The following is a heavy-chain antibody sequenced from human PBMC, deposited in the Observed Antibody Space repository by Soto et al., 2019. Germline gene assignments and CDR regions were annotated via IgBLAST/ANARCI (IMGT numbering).Heavy chain of an antibody. CDR1: GYTFTRYG. CDR2: ISGYDGRT. D-gene: IGHD2-21*02. CDR3: AREGDVTYYYYGIDV. Sequence: QVHLVQSGAEVKKPGASVKVYCKTSGYTFTRYGISWVRQAPGQGLEWMGWISGYDGRTNFAQKVQDRVTMTTDTSTSTVYMELRSLSSDDTAVYYCAREGDVTYYYYGIDVWGQGTTVTVAS. V-gene: IGHV1-18*01. J-gene: IGHJ6*02.